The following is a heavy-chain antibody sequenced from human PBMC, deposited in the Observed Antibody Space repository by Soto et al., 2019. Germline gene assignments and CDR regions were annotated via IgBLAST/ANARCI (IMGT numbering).Heavy chain of an antibody. CDR1: GLTFSSYW. CDR3: ARVYNDFWSGPPSFDY. D-gene: IGHD3-3*01. CDR2: IKQDGSEK. J-gene: IGHJ4*02. Sequence: GGSLRLSCAASGLTFSSYWMSWVRQAPGKGLEWVANIKQDGSEKYYVESVKGRFTISRDNAKNSLYLQMNSLRAEDTAVYYCARVYNDFWSGPPSFDYWGQGTLVTVSS. V-gene: IGHV3-7*01.